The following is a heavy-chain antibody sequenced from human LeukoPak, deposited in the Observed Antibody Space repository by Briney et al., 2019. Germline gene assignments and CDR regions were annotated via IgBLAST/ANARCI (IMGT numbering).Heavy chain of an antibody. CDR2: FGVCGVVT. CDR3: AKDGYYGGRSWGYFDS. V-gene: IGHV3-23*01. CDR1: GLTFSAYS. J-gene: IGHJ4*02. D-gene: IGHD3-10*01. Sequence: SGGSLRLSCAVSGLTFSAYSVRWVRRARGGGLEWVSAFGVCGVVTYYADSVKGRFTVSRDNSKSMLYLQLNSLRAEDTAVYYCAKDGYYGGRSWGYFDSWGQGTLVTVSS.